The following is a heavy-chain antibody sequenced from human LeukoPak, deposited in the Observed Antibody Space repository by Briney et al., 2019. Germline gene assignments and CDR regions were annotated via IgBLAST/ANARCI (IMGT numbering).Heavy chain of an antibody. CDR2: INHSGST. CDR1: GGSFSGYY. V-gene: IGHV4-34*01. J-gene: IGHJ6*02. D-gene: IGHD4-17*01. Sequence: SETLSLTCAVYGGSFSGYYWSWIRQPPGKGLEWMGEINHSGSTNYNPSLKSRVTISVDTSKNQFFLKLSSVTAADTAVYYCASHSHDYGDYGLDYYYYGMDVWGQGTTVTVSS. CDR3: ASHSHDYGDYGLDYYYYGMDV.